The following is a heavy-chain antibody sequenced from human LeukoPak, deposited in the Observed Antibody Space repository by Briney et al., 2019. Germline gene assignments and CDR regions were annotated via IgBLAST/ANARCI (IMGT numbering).Heavy chain of an antibody. V-gene: IGHV3-23*01. CDR3: AKDSPRELVYGY. Sequence: GESLRLSCAASGFTFSSYAMSWVRQAPGKGLEWVSAISGSGGSTYYADSVKGRFTISRDNSKNTLYMQMNSLRAEDTAVYYCAKDSPRELVYGYWSQGTLVTVYS. CDR1: GFTFSSYA. D-gene: IGHD2-8*01. J-gene: IGHJ4*02. CDR2: ISGSGGST.